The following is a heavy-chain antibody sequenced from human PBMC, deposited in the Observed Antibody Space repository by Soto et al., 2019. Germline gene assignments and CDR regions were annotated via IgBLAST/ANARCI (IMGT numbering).Heavy chain of an antibody. CDR3: AHTDYGDYHNWFDP. Sequence: QITLKESGPTLVKPTQTLTLTCTFSGFSLSTSGVGVGWIRQPPGKALEWLALIYWNDDKRYSPSLKSRLTITKDTSKNQVVLTMTNMDPVDTATYYRAHTDYGDYHNWFDPWGQGTLVTVSS. J-gene: IGHJ5*02. CDR1: GFSLSTSGVG. D-gene: IGHD4-17*01. V-gene: IGHV2-5*01. CDR2: IYWNDDK.